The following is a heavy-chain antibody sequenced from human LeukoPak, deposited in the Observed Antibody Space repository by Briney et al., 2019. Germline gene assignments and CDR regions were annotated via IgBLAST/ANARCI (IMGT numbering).Heavy chain of an antibody. J-gene: IGHJ4*02. Sequence: GGSLRLSCAASGFTFSSYAMHWVRQAPGKGLEWVAVISYDGSNKYYADSVKGRFTISRDNSKNTLYLQMNSLRAEDTAVYYCARGGAYYDVWSGYFGDAGYWGQGTLVTVSS. CDR1: GFTFSSYA. CDR2: ISYDGSNK. V-gene: IGHV3-30-3*01. D-gene: IGHD3-3*01. CDR3: ARGGAYYDVWSGYFGDAGY.